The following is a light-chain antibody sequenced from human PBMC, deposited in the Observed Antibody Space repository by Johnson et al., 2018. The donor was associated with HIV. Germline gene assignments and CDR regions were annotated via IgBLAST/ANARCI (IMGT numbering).Light chain of an antibody. CDR3: GTWDSILSAGGV. Sequence: QSVLTQPPSVSAAPGQKVTISCSGSSSNIGNNYVSWYQQLPGTAPKLLIYDNNKRPSGIPDRFSGSKSGTSATLGITGLQPWDEADYYCGTWDSILSAGGVFGTGTKVTVL. V-gene: IGLV1-51*01. CDR2: DNN. J-gene: IGLJ1*01. CDR1: SSNIGNNY.